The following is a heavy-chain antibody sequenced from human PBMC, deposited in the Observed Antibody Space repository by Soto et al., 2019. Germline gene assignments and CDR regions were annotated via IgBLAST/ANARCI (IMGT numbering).Heavy chain of an antibody. D-gene: IGHD3-10*01. CDR2: IYYSGST. CDR3: ARDRNVLLWFGQVNWFDP. J-gene: IGHJ5*02. CDR1: GGSISSGDYY. Sequence: SETLSLTCTVSGGSISSGDYYWSWIRQPPGKGLEWIGYIYYSGSTNYHPSLKSRVTISVDTSKNQFSLKLSSVTAADTAVYYCARDRNVLLWFGQVNWFDPWGQGTLVTVSS. V-gene: IGHV4-61*08.